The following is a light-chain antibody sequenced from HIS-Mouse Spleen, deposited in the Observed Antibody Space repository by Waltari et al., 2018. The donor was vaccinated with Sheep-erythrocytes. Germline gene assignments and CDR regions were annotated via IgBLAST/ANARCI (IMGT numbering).Light chain of an antibody. CDR2: QES. J-gene: IGLJ2*01. V-gene: IGLV3-1*01. CDR1: NLGDKY. Sequence: SYELTQPPSVSVSPGQTASITCPGDNLGDKYACWYQQKPGHSPVLVIYQESKRPSGIPERFSGSNSGNTATLTISGTQAMDEADYYCQAWDSSTVVFGGGTKLTVL. CDR3: QAWDSSTVV.